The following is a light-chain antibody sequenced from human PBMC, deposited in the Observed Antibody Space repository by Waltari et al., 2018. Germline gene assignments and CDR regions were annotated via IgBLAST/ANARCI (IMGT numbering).Light chain of an antibody. CDR2: DTS. Sequence: EILLTQSPGTLSLSPGERATLSCRARQSITRALAWYQQKPGQAPRLLIYDTSKRATGIPDRFSGSGSGTDFTLTISRLEPEDFAVYYCQHYVRLPATFGQGTKVEIK. CDR3: QHYVRLPAT. J-gene: IGKJ1*01. CDR1: QSITRAL. V-gene: IGKV3-20*01.